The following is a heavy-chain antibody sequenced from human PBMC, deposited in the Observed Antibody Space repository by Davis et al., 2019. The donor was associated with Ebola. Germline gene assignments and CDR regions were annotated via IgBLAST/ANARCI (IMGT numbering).Heavy chain of an antibody. J-gene: IGHJ4*02. CDR1: EFTFSSHW. V-gene: IGHV3-74*01. D-gene: IGHD1-26*01. CDR2: INGDGSRT. CDR3: ARDSIVGPTTFDY. Sequence: GESLKISCAASEFTFSSHWMHWVRQVPGKGLVWVSRINGDGSRTNYADSVKGRFTISRDNAKSTLYLQMNNLRAEDTAVYYCARDSIVGPTTFDYWGQGTLVTVSS.